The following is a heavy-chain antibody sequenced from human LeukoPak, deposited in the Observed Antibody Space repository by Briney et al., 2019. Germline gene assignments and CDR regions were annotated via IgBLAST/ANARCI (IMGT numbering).Heavy chain of an antibody. CDR3: AVDRLTGYYAFDQ. CDR1: GYTFTYRY. D-gene: IGHD3-9*01. J-gene: IGHJ4*02. Sequence: ASVKVSCKASGYTFTYRYLHWVRQAPGQGLEWMGWINTNTGNPTYAQGFTGRFVFSLDTSVSTAYLQISSLKAADTAVYYCAVDRLTGYYAFDQWGQGTLVTVSS. V-gene: IGHV7-4-1*02. CDR2: INTNTGNP.